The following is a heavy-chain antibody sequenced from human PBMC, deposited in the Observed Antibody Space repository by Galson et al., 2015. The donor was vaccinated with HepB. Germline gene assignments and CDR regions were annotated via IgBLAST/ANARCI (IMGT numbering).Heavy chain of an antibody. CDR1: GYTFSSYD. Sequence: SVKVSCKASGYTFSSYDINWVRQATGQRLEWMGWMNPNSGNTGYAQQFQGRVTMTRNTAISTAYMERSSLTSEDTAVYYCARGRRDTAVAAPAAVLLDYWGQGILVTVSS. J-gene: IGHJ4*02. D-gene: IGHD6-19*01. V-gene: IGHV1-8*01. CDR3: ARGRRDTAVAAPAAVLLDY. CDR2: MNPNSGNT.